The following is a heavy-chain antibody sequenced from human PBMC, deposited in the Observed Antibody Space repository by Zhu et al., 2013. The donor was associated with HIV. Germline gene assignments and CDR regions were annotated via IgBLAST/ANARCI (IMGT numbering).Heavy chain of an antibody. Sequence: QVQLVQSGAEVKKPGASVKVSCKASGYTFTGYYLHWVRQAPGQGLDWMGWINPNSGVTSYAQNFQGRVTMSTDTSTNTAYMEVRTLRSDDTAVYFCARDHSAAARRGFDYWAQGTLVTVSS. CDR3: ARDHSAAARRGFDY. CDR1: GYTFTGYY. D-gene: IGHD6-13*01. J-gene: IGHJ4*02. CDR2: INPNSGVT. V-gene: IGHV1-2*02.